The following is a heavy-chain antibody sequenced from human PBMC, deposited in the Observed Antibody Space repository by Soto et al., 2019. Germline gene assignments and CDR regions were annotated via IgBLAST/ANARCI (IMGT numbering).Heavy chain of an antibody. Sequence: SEILSLTCTVSGGSIISYYWSWIRQPPGKGLEWIGYIYYSGSTNYNPSLKSRVTISVDTSKNQFSLKLSSVTAADTAVYYCARSDHYYYDSSGYWDYWGQGTLVTVSS. J-gene: IGHJ4*02. CDR3: ARSDHYYYDSSGYWDY. V-gene: IGHV4-59*08. CDR2: IYYSGST. CDR1: GGSIISYY. D-gene: IGHD3-22*01.